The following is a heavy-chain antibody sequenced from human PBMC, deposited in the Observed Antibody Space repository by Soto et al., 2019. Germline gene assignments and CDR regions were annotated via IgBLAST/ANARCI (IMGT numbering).Heavy chain of an antibody. CDR1: GGSVSSGSYY. J-gene: IGHJ6*03. CDR3: ARLRRGTIFGVALRAYYYYYMDV. CDR2: IYYSGST. V-gene: IGHV4-61*01. Sequence: SETLSLTCTVSGGSVSSGSYYWSWIRQPPGKGLEWIGYIYYSGSTNYNPSLKSRVTISVDTSKNQFSLKLSSVTAADTAVYYCARLRRGTIFGVALRAYYYYYMDVWGKGTTVTVSS. D-gene: IGHD3-3*01.